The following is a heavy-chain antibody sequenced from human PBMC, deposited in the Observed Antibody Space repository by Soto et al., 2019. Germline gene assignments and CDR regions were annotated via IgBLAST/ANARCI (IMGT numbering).Heavy chain of an antibody. CDR3: ARGIATGQLDP. CDR2: INPDNGNT. J-gene: IGHJ5*02. Sequence: GASVKVSCKASGYTFTRYTMNWVRQASVQRLEWMGWINPDNGNTKSSQKFQDRVIITRDTSESTAYVYLSSLRSEDTAVDYCARGIATGQLDPWWQGALVTISS. CDR1: GYTFTRYT. D-gene: IGHD2-21*01. V-gene: IGHV1-3*01.